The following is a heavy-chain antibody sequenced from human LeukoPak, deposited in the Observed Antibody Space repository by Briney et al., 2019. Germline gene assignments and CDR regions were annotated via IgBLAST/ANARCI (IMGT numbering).Heavy chain of an antibody. Sequence: GGSLRLSCAASGLTFSGYDMHWVRQAPGKGPEWVAVMSYGGQNERYADSVKGRFTVSRDNPKNTVYLEMNSLKAEDTAIYYCTKGYSNSAKFDCWGQGTLVTVSS. J-gene: IGHJ4*02. D-gene: IGHD5-12*01. CDR3: TKGYSNSAKFDC. CDR1: GLTFSGYD. V-gene: IGHV3-30*18. CDR2: MSYGGQNE.